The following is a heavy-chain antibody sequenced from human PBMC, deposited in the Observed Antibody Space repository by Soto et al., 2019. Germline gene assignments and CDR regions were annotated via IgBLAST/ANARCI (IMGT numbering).Heavy chain of an antibody. CDR1: GDSVSSGFYY. V-gene: IGHV4-61*03. CDR3: ARDSVLIPTAMWS. Sequence: QVQLQESGPGLVKPSETLSLTCTVSGDSVSSGFYYWSWIRQPPGKGLEWIGYIYYSGSTSYTPSLKSRVTISVDTSKTHFSLKLSSVTAADTAVYYCARDSVLIPTAMWSWGQGTLVTVSS. J-gene: IGHJ5*02. CDR2: IYYSGST. D-gene: IGHD2-21*02.